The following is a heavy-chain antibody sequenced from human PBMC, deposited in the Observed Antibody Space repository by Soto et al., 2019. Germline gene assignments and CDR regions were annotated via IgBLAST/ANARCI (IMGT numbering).Heavy chain of an antibody. CDR2: INSDGSST. Sequence: EVQVVESGGGLVQPGGSLRLSCAASGLTFSSYWMHWVRQAPGKGLVWVSRINSDGSSTSYADSVKGRFTISRDNAKNTLYLQMNSLRAEDTAVYHCSVVVVPDTRNSLGYWGQGTLVTVSS. CDR1: GLTFSSYW. V-gene: IGHV3-74*01. D-gene: IGHD2-15*01. CDR3: SVVVVPDTRNSLGY. J-gene: IGHJ4*02.